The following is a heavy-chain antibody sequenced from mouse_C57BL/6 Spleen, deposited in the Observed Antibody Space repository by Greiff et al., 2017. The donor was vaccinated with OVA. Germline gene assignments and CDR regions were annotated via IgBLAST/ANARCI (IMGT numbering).Heavy chain of an antibody. CDR3: ARNNYGSSYAYFDV. J-gene: IGHJ1*03. Sequence: QVQLKESGPGLVAPSQSLSITCTVSGFSFTSYAISWVRQPPGKGLEWLGVIWTGGGTNYNSAIKSRLSISKDNSKSQVFLKMNSLQTDDTARYYCARNNYGSSYAYFDVWGTGTTVTVSS. CDR1: GFSFTSYA. D-gene: IGHD1-1*01. CDR2: IWTGGGT. V-gene: IGHV2-9-1*01.